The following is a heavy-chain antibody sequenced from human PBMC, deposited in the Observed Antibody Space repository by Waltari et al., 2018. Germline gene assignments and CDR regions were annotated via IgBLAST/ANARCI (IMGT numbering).Heavy chain of an antibody. CDR2: ISYDGSNK. Sequence: QVQLVESGGGVVQPGRSLRLSCAASGFTFSSYAMHWVRQAPGKGLEWVAVISYDGSNKYYADSVKGRFTISRDNSKNTLYLQMNSLRAEDTAVYYCARVDGGSYDGINDYWGQGTLVTVSS. CDR3: ARVDGGSYDGINDY. D-gene: IGHD1-26*01. V-gene: IGHV3-30-3*01. J-gene: IGHJ4*02. CDR1: GFTFSSYA.